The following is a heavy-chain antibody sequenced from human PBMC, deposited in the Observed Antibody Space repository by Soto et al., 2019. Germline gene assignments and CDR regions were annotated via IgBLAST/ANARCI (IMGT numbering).Heavy chain of an antibody. V-gene: IGHV4-30-4*01. J-gene: IGHJ3*02. CDR1: GGSISSGDYY. Sequence: LSLTCTVSGGSISSGDYYWSWIRQPPGKGLEWIGYIYYSGSTYYNPSLKSRVTISVDTSKNQFSLKLSSVTAADTAVYYCARDYNFWSGYETDDAFDIWGQGTMVTVSS. CDR3: ARDYNFWSGYETDDAFDI. CDR2: IYYSGST. D-gene: IGHD3-3*01.